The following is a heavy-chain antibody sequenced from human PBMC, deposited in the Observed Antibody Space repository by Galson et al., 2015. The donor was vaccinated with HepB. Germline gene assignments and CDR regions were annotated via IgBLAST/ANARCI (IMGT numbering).Heavy chain of an antibody. CDR3: ARDKFSRGSSSVPDY. J-gene: IGHJ4*02. D-gene: IGHD6-6*01. CDR1: GYTFTSYG. Sequence: SVKVSCKASGYTFTSYGISWVRQAPGQGLEWMGWISAYNGNTNYAQKLQGRVTMTTDTSTSTAYMELRSLRSDDTAVYYCARDKFSRGSSSVPDYWGQGTLVTVSS. V-gene: IGHV1-18*04. CDR2: ISAYNGNT.